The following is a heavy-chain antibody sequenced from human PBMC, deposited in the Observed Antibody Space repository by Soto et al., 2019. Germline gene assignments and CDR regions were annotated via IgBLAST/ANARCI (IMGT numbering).Heavy chain of an antibody. V-gene: IGHV3-7*04. CDR3: ARGLYNGSPHLFY. Sequence: GGSLRLSCETSEFTFSSYWMTWVRRTPGKGLEWVANIDGEGGEKNYADSVKGRFTISRDNAKKSLYLQMNSLRAEDTAVYYCARGLYNGSPHLFYWGQGTLVTVSS. D-gene: IGHD1-26*01. J-gene: IGHJ4*02. CDR2: IDGEGGEK. CDR1: EFTFSSYW.